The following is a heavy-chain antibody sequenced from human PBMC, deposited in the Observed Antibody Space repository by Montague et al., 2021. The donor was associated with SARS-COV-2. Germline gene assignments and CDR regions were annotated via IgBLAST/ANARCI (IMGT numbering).Heavy chain of an antibody. J-gene: IGHJ4*02. CDR2: IYHNGKT. V-gene: IGHV4-39*05. Sequence: SETPSLTCNVSGDSITNTRYFWGWIRQPPGKALEWIGSIYHNGKTYYNPSLERRALLSIDTSKNQFSLRLSSVIASDTAVYYCAVELNYFFDYWGQGFLVSASS. CDR3: AVELNYFFDY. D-gene: IGHD1-7*01. CDR1: GDSITNTRYF.